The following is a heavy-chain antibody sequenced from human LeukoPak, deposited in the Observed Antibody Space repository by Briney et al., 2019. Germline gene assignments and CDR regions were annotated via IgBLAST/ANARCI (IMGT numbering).Heavy chain of an antibody. D-gene: IGHD1-26*01. Sequence: ASVKVSCKASGYTFPSYGISWVRQAPGQGLEWMGWISAYNGNSNYAQKLQGRVTMTTDTSTSTAYMELSRLRSDDTAVYYCARDMDSGPDFFDYWGLGTLVTVSS. J-gene: IGHJ4*02. V-gene: IGHV1-18*01. CDR1: GYTFPSYG. CDR2: ISAYNGNS. CDR3: ARDMDSGPDFFDY.